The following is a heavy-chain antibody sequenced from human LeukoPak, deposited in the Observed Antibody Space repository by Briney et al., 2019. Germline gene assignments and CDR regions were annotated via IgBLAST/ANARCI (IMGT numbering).Heavy chain of an antibody. CDR1: GGSFSGYY. CDR2: INHSGST. CDR3: ARGRLRWPFDY. D-gene: IGHD4-23*01. V-gene: IGHV4-34*01. Sequence: SETLSLTCAVYGGSFSGYYWCWIRQPPGKGLEWIGEINHSGSTNYNPSLKSRVTISVDTSKNQFSLKLSSVTAADTAVYYCARGRLRWPFDYWGQGTLVTVSS. J-gene: IGHJ4*02.